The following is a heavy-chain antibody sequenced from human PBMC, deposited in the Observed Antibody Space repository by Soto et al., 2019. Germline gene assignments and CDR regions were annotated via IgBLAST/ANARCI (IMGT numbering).Heavy chain of an antibody. CDR1: GAYVGTGY. J-gene: IGHJ5*02. Sequence: SETLSLTCTVAGAYVGTGYWSWIRQPPGKGLEWIGFMYYSGSFNYNPSLRSRVTISVDTSKNQFSLKVTSVTADDTAVYFCAKSYYDTTGFAVDPWGQGTLVTASS. V-gene: IGHV4-59*02. D-gene: IGHD3-22*01. CDR3: AKSYYDTTGFAVDP. CDR2: MYYSGSF.